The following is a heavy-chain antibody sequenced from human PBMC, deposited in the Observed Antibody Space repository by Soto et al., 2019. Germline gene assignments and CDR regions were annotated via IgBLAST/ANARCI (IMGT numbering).Heavy chain of an antibody. J-gene: IGHJ5*02. CDR2: ISGSGGST. V-gene: IGHV3-23*01. Sequence: PGGSLRLSCAASGFTFSSYAMSWVRQAPGKGLEWVSAISGSGGSTYYADSVKGRFTISRDNSKNTLYLQMNSLRAEDTAVYYCAKDYYASSGYYLPYNWFVPWGQGALVTVSS. CDR1: GFTFSSYA. D-gene: IGHD3-22*01. CDR3: AKDYYASSGYYLPYNWFVP.